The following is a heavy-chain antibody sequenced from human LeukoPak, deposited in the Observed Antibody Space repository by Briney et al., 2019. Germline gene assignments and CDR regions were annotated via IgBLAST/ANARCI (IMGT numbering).Heavy chain of an antibody. CDR3: AKGLSQYVRYYIDY. V-gene: IGHV3-30*02. Sequence: GGSLRLSCAASGFTFRNYGMHWVRQAPGKGLEWVGFIQYDGSNKYYADSVKGRFTISRDNSKNTLFLQMNSLRAEDTAVYYCAKGLSQYVRYYIDYWGQGTRVIVST. J-gene: IGHJ4*02. D-gene: IGHD3-16*02. CDR2: IQYDGSNK. CDR1: GFTFRNYG.